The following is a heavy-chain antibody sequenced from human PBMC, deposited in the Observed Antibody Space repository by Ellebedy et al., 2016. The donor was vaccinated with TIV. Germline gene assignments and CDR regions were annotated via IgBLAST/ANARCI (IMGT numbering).Heavy chain of an antibody. CDR3: AMLVAAGTVHSFNP. V-gene: IGHV4-39*01. CDR1: GGSISSISYY. D-gene: IGHD6-13*01. CDR2: VYQSGST. J-gene: IGHJ5*02. Sequence: SETLSLTXSVSGGSISSISYYWGWIRQPPGKGLEWIGNVYQSGSTYYNPSLKSRVTTSVDRSKNQFSLKLSSVTVADTAIYYCAMLVAAGTVHSFNPWGQGTLVTVSS.